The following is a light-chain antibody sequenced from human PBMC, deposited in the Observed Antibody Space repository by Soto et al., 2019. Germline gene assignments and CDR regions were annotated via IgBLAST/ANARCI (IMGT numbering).Light chain of an antibody. CDR1: QDISNW. Sequence: DIQVTQSPSSLSASVGDRVTIICRASQDISNWLAWYQQKPGKAPQLLISTSSSLQSGVPSRFSGSGSGTGFTLTISSLQPEDFATYYCQQGNNFPLRFGRGTRVEIK. CDR2: TSS. J-gene: IGKJ4*01. V-gene: IGKV1-12*01. CDR3: QQGNNFPLR.